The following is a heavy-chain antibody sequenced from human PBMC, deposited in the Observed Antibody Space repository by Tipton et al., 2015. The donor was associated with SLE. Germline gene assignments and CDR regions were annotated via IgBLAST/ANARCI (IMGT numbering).Heavy chain of an antibody. CDR1: GGSISGYY. CDR3: ARDRRWLPDY. J-gene: IGHJ4*02. Sequence: TLSLTCTASGGSISGYYWTWIRQPPGEGLEWIGYIHYSGSPNYNPSLKSRVTISVDTSKNQFSLKLSSVTAADTAVYYCARDRRWLPDYWGQGALVTVSS. CDR2: IHYSGSP. V-gene: IGHV4-59*12. D-gene: IGHD5-24*01.